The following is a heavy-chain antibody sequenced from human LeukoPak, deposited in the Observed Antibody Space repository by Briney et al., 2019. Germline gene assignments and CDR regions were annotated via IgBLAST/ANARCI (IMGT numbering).Heavy chain of an antibody. CDR1: GGSISSGSYY. J-gene: IGHJ4*02. CDR2: IYTSGST. CDR3: ARGTVTIFGVAPIDY. D-gene: IGHD3-3*01. Sequence: SETLSLTCTVSGGSISSGSYYWSWIRQPAGKGLEWIGRIYTSGSTNYNPSLKSRVTISVDTSKNQFSLKLSSVTAADTAVSYCARGTVTIFGVAPIDYWGQGTLVTVSS. V-gene: IGHV4-61*02.